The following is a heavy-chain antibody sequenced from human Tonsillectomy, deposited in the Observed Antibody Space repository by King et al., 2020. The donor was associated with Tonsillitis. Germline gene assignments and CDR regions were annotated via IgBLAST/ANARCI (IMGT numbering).Heavy chain of an antibody. D-gene: IGHD6-19*01. CDR1: GFTFSNAW. Sequence: VQLVESGGGLVKPGGSLRLSCAASGFTFSNAWMSWVRQAPGKGLEWVGRIKSKTEGGTTDYDAPVKGRFTISRDDSKNTLYLQMNSLKTEDTAVYYCTTECSGWTETGIDYWGQGTLVTVSS. CDR2: IKSKTEGGTT. CDR3: TTECSGWTETGIDY. V-gene: IGHV3-15*01. J-gene: IGHJ4*02.